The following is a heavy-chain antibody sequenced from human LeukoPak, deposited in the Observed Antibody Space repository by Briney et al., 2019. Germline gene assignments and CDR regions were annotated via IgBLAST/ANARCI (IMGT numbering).Heavy chain of an antibody. CDR1: GGTFSSYG. CDR2: ITPIFGKP. V-gene: IGHV1-69*13. D-gene: IGHD6-13*01. J-gene: IGHJ4*02. CDR3: ARRGTSNRIAAATFDY. Sequence: SVKVSCKASGGTFSSYGISWVRQAPGQGLEWMGGITPIFGKPNYAQKFQGRVTITADESTSTAYMELSSLRSDDTAVYYCARRGTSNRIAAATFDYWGQGTLVTVSS.